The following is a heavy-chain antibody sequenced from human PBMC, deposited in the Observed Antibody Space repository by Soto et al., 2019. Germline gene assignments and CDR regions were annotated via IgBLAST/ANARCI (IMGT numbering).Heavy chain of an antibody. V-gene: IGHV4-59*01. D-gene: IGHD5-18*01. J-gene: IGHJ6*02. CDR1: GGSISSYY. Sequence: SETLSLTCTVSGGSISSYYWSWIRQPPGKGLEWIGYIYYSGSTNYNPSLKSRVTISVDTSKNQFSLKLSSVTAADTAVYYCARDRGYSYGYAFSYYYGMDVWGQGTTVTVSS. CDR2: IYYSGST. CDR3: ARDRGYSYGYAFSYYYGMDV.